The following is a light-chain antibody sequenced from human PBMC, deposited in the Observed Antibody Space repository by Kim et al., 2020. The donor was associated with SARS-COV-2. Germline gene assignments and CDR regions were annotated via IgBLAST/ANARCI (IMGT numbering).Light chain of an antibody. J-gene: IGLJ2*01. CDR2: DNN. V-gene: IGLV1-51*01. Sequence: GQKVTYSCSGSSSNIGKNYVSWYQQLPKTAPKLLIYDNNERPSGIPDRFSGSKSGTSATLGITGLQTGDEADYYCGTWDSSLSAVVFGGGTQLTVL. CDR3: GTWDSSLSAVV. CDR1: SSNIGKNY.